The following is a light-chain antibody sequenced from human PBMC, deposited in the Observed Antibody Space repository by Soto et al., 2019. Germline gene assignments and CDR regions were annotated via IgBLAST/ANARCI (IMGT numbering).Light chain of an antibody. CDR1: SSDVGAYNY. Sequence: QSVLTQPASVSGSPGQSITISCTGTSSDVGAYNYVSWYQQYPGKAPKLMIYEVSNRPSGASNRFSGSKSGNMASLTISGLQAEDEADYYCSSYTSSRTRVFGTGTKVTVL. CDR2: EVS. CDR3: SSYTSSRTRV. V-gene: IGLV2-14*01. J-gene: IGLJ1*01.